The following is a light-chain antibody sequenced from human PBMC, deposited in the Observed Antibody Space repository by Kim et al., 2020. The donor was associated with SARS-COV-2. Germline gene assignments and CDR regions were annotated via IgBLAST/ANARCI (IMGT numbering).Light chain of an antibody. CDR3: QVWDTSSYV. Sequence: SYELTQPLSVSVALGQTASITCGGNNIGSKNVHWYQQKPGQAPVVVIYRDNDRPSGIPERFSGSNSGNTATLTISRAQAGDEADYYCQVWDTSSYVFGTG. J-gene: IGLJ1*01. V-gene: IGLV3-9*01. CDR1: NIGSKN. CDR2: RDN.